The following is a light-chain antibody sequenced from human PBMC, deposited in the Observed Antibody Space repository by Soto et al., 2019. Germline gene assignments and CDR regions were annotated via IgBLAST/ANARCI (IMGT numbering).Light chain of an antibody. CDR2: GAS. J-gene: IGKJ2*01. V-gene: IGKV1-39*01. CDR1: QRIISY. Sequence: DIQMTQSPSSLSASVGDRVTITCRASQRIISYLNWYQQKPGKAPEPLIYGASTLQSGVPSRFSGSGSGTEFTLTISSLQPEDFATYYCQHYNNWPPYTFGQGTKVDIK. CDR3: QHYNNWPPYT.